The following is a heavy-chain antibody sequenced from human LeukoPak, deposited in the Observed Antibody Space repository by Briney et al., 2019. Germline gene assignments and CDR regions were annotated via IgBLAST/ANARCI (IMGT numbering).Heavy chain of an antibody. Sequence: GGSLRLSCAASGFTFSSYAMSWVRQAPGKGLERVSAISGSGGSTYYADSVKGRFTISRDNSKNTLYLQMNSLRAEDTAVYYCAKDSDYDSSGYYSQPGDYWGQGTLVTVSS. V-gene: IGHV3-23*01. CDR1: GFTFSSYA. CDR3: AKDSDYDSSGYYSQPGDY. CDR2: ISGSGGST. D-gene: IGHD3-22*01. J-gene: IGHJ4*02.